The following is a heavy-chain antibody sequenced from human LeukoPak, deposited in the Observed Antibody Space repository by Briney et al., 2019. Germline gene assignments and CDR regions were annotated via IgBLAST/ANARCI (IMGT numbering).Heavy chain of an antibody. Sequence: PGGSLRLSCAASGLTFSSYGMHWVRQAPGKGLEWVAFIRYDGSNKYYADSVKGRFTISRDNSKNTLYLQMNSLRAEDTAVYYCAKDRGIAAAATPHWFDPWGQGTLVTVSS. D-gene: IGHD6-13*01. J-gene: IGHJ5*02. V-gene: IGHV3-30*02. CDR2: IRYDGSNK. CDR3: AKDRGIAAAATPHWFDP. CDR1: GLTFSSYG.